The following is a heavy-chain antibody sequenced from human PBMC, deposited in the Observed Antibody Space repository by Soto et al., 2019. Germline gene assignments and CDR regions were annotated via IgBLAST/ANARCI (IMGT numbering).Heavy chain of an antibody. CDR3: ATFTIFPLFDY. V-gene: IGHV3-23*01. Sequence: VGSLRLSCAASGFTFSSYAMNWVRQAPGKGLEWVSAISGSGGSTYYADSVKGRFTISRDNSKNTLYLQMNSLRAEDTAVYYCATFTIFPLFDYWGQGTLVTSPQ. CDR1: GFTFSSYA. J-gene: IGHJ4*02. D-gene: IGHD3-3*01. CDR2: ISGSGGST.